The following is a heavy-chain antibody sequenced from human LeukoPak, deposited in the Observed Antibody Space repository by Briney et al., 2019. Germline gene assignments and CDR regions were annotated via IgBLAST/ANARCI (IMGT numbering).Heavy chain of an antibody. D-gene: IGHD2-2*01. CDR1: GGSISSGDYY. CDR2: IYYSGST. Sequence: PSETLSLTCTVSGGSISSGDYYWSWIRQPPGKGLEWIGYIYYSGSTYYNPSLKSRVTISVDTSKNQFSLKLSSVTAADTAVYYCARDPSTRDPEGYYYYGMDVWGQGTTVTVSS. J-gene: IGHJ6*02. CDR3: ARDPSTRDPEGYYYYGMDV. V-gene: IGHV4-30-4*01.